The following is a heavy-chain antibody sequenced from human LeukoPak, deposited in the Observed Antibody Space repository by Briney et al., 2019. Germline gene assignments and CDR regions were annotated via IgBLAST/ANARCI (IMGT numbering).Heavy chain of an antibody. CDR3: VGNYGDYSYGMDV. J-gene: IGHJ6*02. CDR1: GDSVSTNNAA. CDR2: TYYRSKWFN. Sequence: SQTLSLTCVISGDSVSTNNAARSWIRQSPSRGLEWLGRTYYRSKWFNDYAVSVKSRITINPETSKNQFSLQLNSVTPEDTAVYYCVGNYGDYSYGMDVWGQGTTVTVSS. V-gene: IGHV6-1*01. D-gene: IGHD5-24*01.